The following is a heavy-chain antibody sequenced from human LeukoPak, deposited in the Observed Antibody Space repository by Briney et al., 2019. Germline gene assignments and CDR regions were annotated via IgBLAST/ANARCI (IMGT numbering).Heavy chain of an antibody. CDR3: ARGFRDGYINWFDP. J-gene: IGHJ5*02. CDR1: GYTFTGYY. D-gene: IGHD5-24*01. CDR2: ISPNSGGT. V-gene: IGHV1-2*02. Sequence: GASVKVSCKASGYTFTGYYMHWVRQAPGQGLEWMGWISPNSGGTNYAQKFQGRVTMTRDTSISTAYMELSRLRSDDTAVYYCARGFRDGYINWFDPWGQGTLVTVSS.